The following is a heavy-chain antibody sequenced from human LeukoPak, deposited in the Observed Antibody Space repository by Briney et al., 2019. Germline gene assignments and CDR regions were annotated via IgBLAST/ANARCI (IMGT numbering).Heavy chain of an antibody. CDR2: ISGSGSTR. D-gene: IGHD1-20*01. J-gene: IGHJ4*02. Sequence: HPGGSLRLSRAASGFTFSSYEMNWVRQAPGKGLEWVSYISGSGSTRYYTDSVKGRFTISRDNAKNSLYLQMNSLRAEDTAVYYCVRDPGITGTSYWGQGTLVTVSS. CDR1: GFTFSSYE. V-gene: IGHV3-48*03. CDR3: VRDPGITGTSY.